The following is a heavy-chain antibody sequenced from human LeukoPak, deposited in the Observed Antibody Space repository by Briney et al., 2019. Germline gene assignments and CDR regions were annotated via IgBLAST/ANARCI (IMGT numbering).Heavy chain of an antibody. D-gene: IGHD3-3*01. Sequence: ASVKVSCKASGYTFTSYGISWVRQAPGQGLEWMGWISAYNGNTNYAQKLQGRVTMTTDTSTSTAYMELRSLRSDDTAVYYCAREPAITIFGVPFYYGMDVWGQGTTVTVSS. V-gene: IGHV1-18*01. CDR2: ISAYNGNT. J-gene: IGHJ6*02. CDR3: AREPAITIFGVPFYYGMDV. CDR1: GYTFTSYG.